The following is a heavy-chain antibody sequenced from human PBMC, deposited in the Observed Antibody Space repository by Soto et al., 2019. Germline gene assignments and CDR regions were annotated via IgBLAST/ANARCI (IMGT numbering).Heavy chain of an antibody. CDR2: TYYSGST. D-gene: IGHD2-15*01. J-gene: IGHJ5*02. CDR3: ARRGGYYQSLDP. CDR1: GGSISSGGYY. Sequence: PSETLSLTCTVSGGSISSGGYYWSWIRQHPGKGLEWIGYTYYSGSTYYNPSLKSRITISLETSKSQISLRLSSVTAADTAVYYCARRGGYYQSLDPWGRGTLVTSPQ. V-gene: IGHV4-31*02.